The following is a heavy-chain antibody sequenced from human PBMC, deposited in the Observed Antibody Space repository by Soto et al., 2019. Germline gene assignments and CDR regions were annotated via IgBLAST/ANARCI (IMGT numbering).Heavy chain of an antibody. D-gene: IGHD1-1*01. CDR2: LKSISDGGTT. J-gene: IGHJ4*02. V-gene: IGHV3-15*01. CDR1: GFTFSNAS. CDR3: TTDRVHSTNWYYFDY. Sequence: GGSLRLSCTAPGFTFSNASISWVRQTPGKGLEWLGRLKSISDGGTTDYAAPVEGRFSISRDESLNTLYLQMNRLETDDTAVYYCTTDRVHSTNWYYFDYWGQGA.